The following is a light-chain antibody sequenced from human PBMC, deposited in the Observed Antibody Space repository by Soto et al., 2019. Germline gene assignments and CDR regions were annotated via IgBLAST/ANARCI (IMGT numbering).Light chain of an antibody. Sequence: QSALTQPASVSGSPGQSITISCTGTSSDIGAFDLVSWYRQHPGKAPKVMIYDVNIRPSGVSSRFSGSKSGNTASLAISGLQAEDEADYYCSSYTITSTRLFGTGTKVTVL. V-gene: IGLV2-14*01. J-gene: IGLJ1*01. CDR3: SSYTITSTRL. CDR2: DVN. CDR1: SSDIGAFDL.